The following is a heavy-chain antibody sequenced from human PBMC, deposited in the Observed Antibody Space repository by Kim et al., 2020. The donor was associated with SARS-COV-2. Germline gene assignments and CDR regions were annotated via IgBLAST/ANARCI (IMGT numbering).Heavy chain of an antibody. D-gene: IGHD3-10*01. V-gene: IGHV4-34*01. CDR2: INHSGST. CDR3: ARKGNYYGSGSYKGSDAFDI. Sequence: SETLSLTCAVYGGSFSGYYWSWIRQPPGKGLEWIGEINHSGSTNYNPSLKSRVTISVDTSKNQFSLKLSSVTAADTAVYYCARKGNYYGSGSYKGSDAFDIWGQGTMVTVSS. CDR1: GGSFSGYY. J-gene: IGHJ3*02.